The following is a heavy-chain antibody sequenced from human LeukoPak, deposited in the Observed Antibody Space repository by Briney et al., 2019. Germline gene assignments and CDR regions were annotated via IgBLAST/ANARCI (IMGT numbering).Heavy chain of an antibody. CDR3: AKGYDVLTGPFDY. V-gene: IGHV3-11*01. J-gene: IGHJ4*02. CDR1: GFTFSDFY. Sequence: PGGSLRLSCSASGFTFSDFYMSWIRQAPGKGLEWVSYINGIGSTIHYADSVKGRFTISRDNSKNSLYLQMNSLRTEDTALYYCAKGYDVLTGPFDYWGQGTLVTVSS. D-gene: IGHD3-9*01. CDR2: INGIGSTI.